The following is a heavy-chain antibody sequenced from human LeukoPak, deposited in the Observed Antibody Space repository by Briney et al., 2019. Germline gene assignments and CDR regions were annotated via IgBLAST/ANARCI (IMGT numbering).Heavy chain of an antibody. V-gene: IGHV3-33*01. D-gene: IGHD3-9*01. Sequence: GGSLRLSCAASGFIFSSYGMHWVRQAPGKGLEWVAVIWSDASNTYYVDSVKGRFTISRDNSKNTLYLQMDSLRAEDTAVYYCARTYNIRYFDTWGQGTLVTVSS. CDR2: IWSDASNT. J-gene: IGHJ4*02. CDR1: GFIFSSYG. CDR3: ARTYNIRYFDT.